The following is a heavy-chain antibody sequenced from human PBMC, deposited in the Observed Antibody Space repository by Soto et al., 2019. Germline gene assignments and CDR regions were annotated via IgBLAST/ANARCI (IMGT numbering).Heavy chain of an antibody. CDR1: GYRFSSYW. CDR3: ARLVFFEYSDHEFVGMDV. J-gene: IGHJ6*02. CDR2: IYPGDSDT. V-gene: IGHV5-51*01. Sequence: GEDLKNPCNGSGYRFSSYWIGWVRQMPGKSLEWMGIIYPGDSDTRYSPSFQGQVTISADKSISTAYLQWSSLKASDTAMYYCARLVFFEYSDHEFVGMDVWCEGTTGT. D-gene: IGHD5-12*01.